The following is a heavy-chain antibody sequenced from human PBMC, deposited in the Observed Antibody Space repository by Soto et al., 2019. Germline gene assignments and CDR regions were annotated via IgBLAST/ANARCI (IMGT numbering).Heavy chain of an antibody. Sequence: QVQLVQSGAEVKKPGDSVKVSCKASGYTFTTYGITWVRQAPGQGREWMGWISAYSGNTNYAQKLQGRLTVTTDTSTNTAYMDLRSLRSDDTAVYYCARVVKAGDYGDYGRYYFDYWGHGTLVTVSS. D-gene: IGHD4-17*01. J-gene: IGHJ4*01. CDR3: ARVVKAGDYGDYGRYYFDY. V-gene: IGHV1-18*04. CDR1: GYTFTTYG. CDR2: ISAYSGNT.